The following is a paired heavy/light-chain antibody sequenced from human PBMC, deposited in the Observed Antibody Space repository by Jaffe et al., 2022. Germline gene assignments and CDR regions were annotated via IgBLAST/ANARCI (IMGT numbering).Light chain of an antibody. CDR3: QSYDSSLREVV. CDR2: GNS. CDR1: SSNIGAGYD. V-gene: IGLV1-40*01. Sequence: QSVLTQPPSVSGAPGQRVTISCTGSSSNIGAGYDVHWYQQLPGTAPKLLIYGNSNRPSGVPDRFSGSKSGTSASLAITGLQAEDEADYYCQSYDSSLREVVFGGGTKLTVL. J-gene: IGLJ2*01.
Heavy chain of an antibody. J-gene: IGHJ6*03. V-gene: IGHV1-69*01. CDR3: ARDTLVRNYYGSGSYYNHDPYYYYYYMDV. CDR1: GGTFSSYA. D-gene: IGHD3-10*01. CDR2: IIPIFGTA. Sequence: QVQLVQSGAEVKKPGSSVKVSCKASGGTFSSYAISWVRQAPGQGLEWMGGIIPIFGTANYAQKFQGRVTITADESTSTAYMELSSLRSEDTAVYYCARDTLVRNYYGSGSYYNHDPYYYYYYMDVWGKGTTVTVSS.